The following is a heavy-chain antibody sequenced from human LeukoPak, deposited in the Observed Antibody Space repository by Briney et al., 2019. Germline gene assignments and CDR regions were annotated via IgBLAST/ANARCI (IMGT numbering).Heavy chain of an antibody. Sequence: ASVKVSCKASGYTFTGYYMHWVRQAPGQGLEWMGWINPNSGGTNYAQKFQGRVTMTRDTSISTAYMELSRLRSDDTAVYYCAREKVTTEAYFDYWGQGTLGTVSS. J-gene: IGHJ4*02. V-gene: IGHV1-2*02. D-gene: IGHD4-17*01. CDR3: AREKVTTEAYFDY. CDR2: INPNSGGT. CDR1: GYTFTGYY.